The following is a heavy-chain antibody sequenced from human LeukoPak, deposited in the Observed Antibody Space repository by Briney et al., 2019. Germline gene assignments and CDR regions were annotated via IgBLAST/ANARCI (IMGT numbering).Heavy chain of an antibody. J-gene: IGHJ6*03. CDR2: IHYSGST. CDR3: ARAVPTSQYYYMDV. CDR1: GDSFSYFY. V-gene: IGHV4-59*01. Sequence: SETLSLTCTVSGDSFSYFYWSWIRQPPGKGLEWIAYIHYSGSTTYNPSLKSRVTISVDTSQNQFSLRLTSLTAADTALYYCARAVPTSQYYYMDVWGKGTAVTISS. D-gene: IGHD6-19*01.